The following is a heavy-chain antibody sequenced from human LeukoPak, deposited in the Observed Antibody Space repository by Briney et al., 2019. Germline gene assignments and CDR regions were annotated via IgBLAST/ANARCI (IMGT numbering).Heavy chain of an antibody. J-gene: IGHJ4*02. CDR2: ISYDGDHK. Sequence: GRSLRLSCAASGFTFTDYAIHWVRQAPGKGLEWVAVISYDGDHKYYPDSVKGRFTISRDNSKNTVYLQTNSLRVEDTAVYFCAREYYSGNYYVFDYWGQGTLVTVSS. D-gene: IGHD1-26*01. CDR1: GFTFTDYA. V-gene: IGHV3-30-3*01. CDR3: AREYYSGNYYVFDY.